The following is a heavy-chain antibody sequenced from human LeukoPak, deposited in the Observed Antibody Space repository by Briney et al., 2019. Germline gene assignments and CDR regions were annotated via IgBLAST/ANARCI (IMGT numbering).Heavy chain of an antibody. CDR1: GYTFTSYG. CDR2: ISAYNGNT. J-gene: IGHJ4*02. V-gene: IGHV1-18*01. CDR3: ARGLTYYYDSSGYNDY. Sequence: ASVKVSCKASGYTFTSYGISWVRQAPGQGLEWMGWISAYNGNTNYAQKLQGRVTMTTDTSTSTAYMELRSLRSDGTAVYYCARGLTYYYDSSGYNDYWGQGTLVTVSS. D-gene: IGHD3-22*01.